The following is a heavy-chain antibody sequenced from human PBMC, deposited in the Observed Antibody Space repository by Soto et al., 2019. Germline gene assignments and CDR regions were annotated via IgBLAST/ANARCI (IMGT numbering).Heavy chain of an antibody. Sequence: QVQLVQSGAEVKKPGSSVKVSCKASGGTFSSYAISWVRQAPGQGLEWMGGIIPIFGTTNYAQKFQGRVTITADEATSTAYMGLSSLRSEDTAVYYCAGTFPGSSGWYRGSRTYNWFDPWGQGTLVTVSS. CDR3: AGTFPGSSGWYRGSRTYNWFDP. CDR2: IIPIFGTT. D-gene: IGHD6-19*01. CDR1: GGTFSSYA. V-gene: IGHV1-69*12. J-gene: IGHJ5*02.